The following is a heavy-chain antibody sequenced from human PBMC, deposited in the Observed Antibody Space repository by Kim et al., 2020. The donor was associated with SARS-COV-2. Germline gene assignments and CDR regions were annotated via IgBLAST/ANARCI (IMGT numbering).Heavy chain of an antibody. J-gene: IGHJ6*02. CDR3: AKTRVGPTVNYGMDV. CDR2: ISGSGGST. CDR1: GFTFSSYA. D-gene: IGHD1-26*01. Sequence: GGSLRLSCAASGFTFSSYAMTWVRQAPGKGLEWVSAISGSGGSTYYADSVKGRFTISRDNSKNTLYLQMNSLRGEDTAAYYCAKTRVGPTVNYGMDVWGQGTTGTVSS. V-gene: IGHV3-23*01.